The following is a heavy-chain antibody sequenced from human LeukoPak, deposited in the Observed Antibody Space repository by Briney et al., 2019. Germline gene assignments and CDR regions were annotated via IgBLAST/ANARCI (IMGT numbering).Heavy chain of an antibody. CDR3: AKVSAPTMVRGAADY. V-gene: IGHV3-30*02. Sequence: GGSLRLSCAASGFTFSSYGMHWVRQAPGKGLEWVAVIWYDGSNKYYADSVKGRFTISRDNSKNTLYLQMNSLRAEDTAVYYCAKVSAPTMVRGAADYWGQGTLVTVSS. CDR2: IWYDGSNK. J-gene: IGHJ4*02. D-gene: IGHD3-10*01. CDR1: GFTFSSYG.